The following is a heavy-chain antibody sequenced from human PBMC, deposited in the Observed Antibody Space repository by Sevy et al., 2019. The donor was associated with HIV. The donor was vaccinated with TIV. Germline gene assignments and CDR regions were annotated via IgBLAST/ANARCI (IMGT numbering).Heavy chain of an antibody. CDR2: INTNTGNP. D-gene: IGHD6-13*01. Sequence: ASVKVSCKASGYTFTSYAMNWVRQAPGQGLEWMGWINTNTGNPTYALGFTGRFVFSLDTSVSTAYLQISSLKAEDTAVYYCAREARSSWDRDDYWGHGTLVTVSS. J-gene: IGHJ4*01. V-gene: IGHV7-4-1*02. CDR1: GYTFTSYA. CDR3: AREARSSWDRDDY.